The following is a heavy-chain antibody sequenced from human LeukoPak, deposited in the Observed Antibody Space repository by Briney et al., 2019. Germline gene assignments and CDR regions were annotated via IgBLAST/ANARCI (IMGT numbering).Heavy chain of an antibody. J-gene: IGHJ4*02. CDR3: ARDEQLAFQD. CDR2: IYYSGST. D-gene: IGHD6-13*01. CDR1: GGSISSYY. V-gene: IGHV4-59*12. Sequence: SETLSLTCTVSGGSISSYYWSWIRQPPGKGLEWIGYIYYSGSTNYNPSLKSRVTISVDTSKNQFSLKLSSVTAADTAVYYCARDEQLAFQDWGQGTLVTVSS.